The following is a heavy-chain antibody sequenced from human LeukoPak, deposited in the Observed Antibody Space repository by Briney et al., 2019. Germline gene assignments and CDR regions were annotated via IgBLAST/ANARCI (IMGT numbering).Heavy chain of an antibody. V-gene: IGHV1-2*02. CDR2: INPNSGGT. CDR1: GYTFTGYY. D-gene: IGHD6-13*01. CDR3: ARQPIAAAGTAAYYYMDV. Sequence: ASVKVSCKASGYTFTGYYMHWVRQAPGQGLEWMGWINPNSGGTNYAQKFQGRVTMTRDTSISTAYMELSRLRSDDTAVYYCARQPIAAAGTAAYYYMDVWGKGTTVTTSS. J-gene: IGHJ6*03.